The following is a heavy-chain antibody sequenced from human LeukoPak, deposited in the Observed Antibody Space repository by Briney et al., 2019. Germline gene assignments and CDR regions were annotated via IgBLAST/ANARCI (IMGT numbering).Heavy chain of an antibody. CDR1: GWSFSGYY. CDR2: INHSGST. CDR3: ARGRVRGSGSYMGY. Sequence: SGTLSLTCACYGWSFSGYYWSWLRQPPGKGLDGIGEINHSGSTNYNPSLNSRVTISVDTSKNQFSLELSSVTAADTDVYYCARGRVRGSGSYMGYWGQGTLVTVYS. D-gene: IGHD3-10*01. J-gene: IGHJ4*02. V-gene: IGHV4-34*01.